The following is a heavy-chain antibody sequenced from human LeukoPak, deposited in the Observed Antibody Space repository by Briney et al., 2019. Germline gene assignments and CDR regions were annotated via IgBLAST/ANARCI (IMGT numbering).Heavy chain of an antibody. CDR3: ARANYCFDY. Sequence: GGSLRLSCAASGFTFSDYWMSWVRQAPGKGLEWVAYIKQDGSDKYYVDSVKGRFTISKDNAKNSLYLQMNSLRDEDPAVYYCARANYCFDYWGQGTLVTVSS. V-gene: IGHV3-7*01. CDR1: GFTFSDYW. D-gene: IGHD5-24*01. CDR2: IKQDGSDK. J-gene: IGHJ4*02.